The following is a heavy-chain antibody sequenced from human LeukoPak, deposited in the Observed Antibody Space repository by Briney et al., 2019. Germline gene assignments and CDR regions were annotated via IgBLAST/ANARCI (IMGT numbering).Heavy chain of an antibody. D-gene: IGHD2-2*02. CDR2: IKQDGNEK. Sequence: GGSLRLSCAASGFTFSRYWMSWVRQAPGKGLEWVANIKQDGNEKYYVDSVKGRFAISRDNAKNSLYLQMNSLRAEDTAVYYCASQHCSSTTCYTDAFDIWGQGTMVTVSS. V-gene: IGHV3-7*01. CDR1: GFTFSRYW. J-gene: IGHJ3*02. CDR3: ASQHCSSTTCYTDAFDI.